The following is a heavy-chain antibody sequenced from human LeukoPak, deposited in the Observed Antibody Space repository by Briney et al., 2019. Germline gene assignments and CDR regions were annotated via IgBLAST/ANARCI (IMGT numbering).Heavy chain of an antibody. Sequence: SETLSLTCAVSGGSISSGGYSWSWIRQPPGKGLEWIGYIYHSGSTYYNPSLKSRVTISVDRSKNQFSLKLSSVTAADTAVYYCAGGTYDSSGYDVGYFDYWGQGTLVTVSS. CDR1: GGSISSGGYS. CDR2: IYHSGST. V-gene: IGHV4-30-2*01. J-gene: IGHJ4*02. D-gene: IGHD3-22*01. CDR3: AGGTYDSSGYDVGYFDY.